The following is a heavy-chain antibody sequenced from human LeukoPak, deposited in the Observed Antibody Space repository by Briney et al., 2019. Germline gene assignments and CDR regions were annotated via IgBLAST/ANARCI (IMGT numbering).Heavy chain of an antibody. Sequence: PGGSLRLSCAASGFTFRDYYMSWIRQAPGKGLEWVSYISRSSGSGIYYADSVKGRFTISRDDAMKSLYLQMHSLRAEDTAVYYCARGHYGLDVWGQGTTVTVS. CDR1: GFTFRDYY. V-gene: IGHV3-11*01. CDR3: ARGHYGLDV. CDR2: ISRSSGSGI. J-gene: IGHJ6*02.